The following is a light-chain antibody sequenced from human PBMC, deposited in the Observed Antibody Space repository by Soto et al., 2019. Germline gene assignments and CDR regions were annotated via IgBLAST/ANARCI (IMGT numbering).Light chain of an antibody. Sequence: QSALTQPRSVSGSPGQSVTISCTGTSSDVGGYNYVSWFQQHPGKAPKLMIYDVNKRPSGVPDRFSGSKSDNTASLTISGLQGEDEGEYYCCSYAGSYTGVFGTGTKVTV. CDR2: DVN. V-gene: IGLV2-11*01. J-gene: IGLJ1*01. CDR3: CSYAGSYTGV. CDR1: SSDVGGYNY.